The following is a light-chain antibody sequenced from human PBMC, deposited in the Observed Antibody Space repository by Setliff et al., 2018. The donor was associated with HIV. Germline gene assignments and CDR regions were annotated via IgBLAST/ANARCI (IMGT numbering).Light chain of an antibody. J-gene: IGLJ1*01. CDR1: SSDVGGYSY. Sequence: QSAQTQPASVSGSPGQSITISCTGTSSDVGGYSYVSWYQQHPGKAPKLIIYEVRNRPSGVSNRFSGSKSGNTASLTISGLQAEDEADYYCSSYASSNTLPFGTGTKGTVL. CDR2: EVR. V-gene: IGLV2-14*01. CDR3: SSYASSNTLP.